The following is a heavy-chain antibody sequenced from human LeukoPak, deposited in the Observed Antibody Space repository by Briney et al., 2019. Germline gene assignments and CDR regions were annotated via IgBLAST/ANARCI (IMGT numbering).Heavy chain of an antibody. J-gene: IGHJ4*02. CDR2: ISYDGSKK. V-gene: IGHV3-30*18. D-gene: IGHD5-18*01. CDR1: GFTFSSYG. CDR3: AKDTGEHTYGFGYFDY. Sequence: GGSLRLSCAASGFTFSSYGMYWVRQAPGKGLEWVAVISYDGSKKYYADSVKGRFIVSRDNFKNTLYLQMNSLRAEDTALYYCAKDTGEHTYGFGYFDYWGQGTLVTVSS.